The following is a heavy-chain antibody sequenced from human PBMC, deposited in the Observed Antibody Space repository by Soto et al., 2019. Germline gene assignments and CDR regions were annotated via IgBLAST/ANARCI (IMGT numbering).Heavy chain of an antibody. V-gene: IGHV4-31*03. D-gene: IGHD6-6*01. CDR2: IYYSGST. CDR3: ARVKRYSSSPSFDY. CDR1: GGSISSGGYY. J-gene: IGHJ4*02. Sequence: PSETLSLTCTVSGGSISSGGYYWSWIRQHPGKGLEWIGYIYYSGSTYYNPSLKSRVTISVDTSKNQFSLKLSSVTAADTAVYYCARVKRYSSSPSFDYWGQGTLVTVSS.